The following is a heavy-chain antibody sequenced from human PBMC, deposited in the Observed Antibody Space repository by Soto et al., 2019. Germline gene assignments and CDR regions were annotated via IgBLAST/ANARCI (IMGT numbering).Heavy chain of an antibody. D-gene: IGHD2-21*02. CDR3: ASDSCGGDCYTAANWFDP. J-gene: IGHJ5*02. Sequence: PSETLSLTCAVYGGSFSGYYWSWIRQPPGKGLEWIGEINHSGSTNYNPSLKSRVTISVDTSKNQFSLKLSSVTAADTAVYYCASDSCGGDCYTAANWFDPWGQGTLVTVSS. CDR1: GGSFSGYY. CDR2: INHSGST. V-gene: IGHV4-34*01.